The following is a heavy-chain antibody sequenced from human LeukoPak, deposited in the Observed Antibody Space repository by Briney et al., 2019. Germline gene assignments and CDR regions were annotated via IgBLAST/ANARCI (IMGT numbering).Heavy chain of an antibody. J-gene: IGHJ4*02. D-gene: IGHD3-9*01. CDR1: GGSISSGSYY. V-gene: IGHV4-61*02. Sequence: SETLSLTCTVSGGSISSGSYYWSWIRQPAGKGLEWIGRIYTSGSTNYNPSLKSRVTISADTSKNQFSLKLSSVTAADTAVYYCARDAPYYDILTSYPSFFDYWGQGTLVTVSS. CDR3: ARDAPYYDILTSYPSFFDY. CDR2: IYTSGST.